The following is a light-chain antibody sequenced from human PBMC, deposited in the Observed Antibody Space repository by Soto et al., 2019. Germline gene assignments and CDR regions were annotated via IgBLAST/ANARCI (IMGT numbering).Light chain of an antibody. CDR2: NNI. Sequence: QSVLTQPPSTSGTPGQRVSISCSGGSSNIGINTVTWYQQLPGTAPKLLIYNNIQRPSGVPDRISGSKSGTSAYLAISGLQSEDEADYFCATWDDSLHGLVFGGGTSSPS. J-gene: IGLJ2*01. V-gene: IGLV1-44*01. CDR3: ATWDDSLHGLV. CDR1: SSNIGINT.